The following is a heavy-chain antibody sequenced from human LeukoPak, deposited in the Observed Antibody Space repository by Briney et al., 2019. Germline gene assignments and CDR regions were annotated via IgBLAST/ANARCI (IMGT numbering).Heavy chain of an antibody. J-gene: IGHJ5*02. CDR3: ARAHCSGGSCYSGDWFDP. V-gene: IGHV4-34*01. D-gene: IGHD2-15*01. CDR2: INHSGST. CDR1: GGSVSGYY. Sequence: SETLSLTCDVYGGSVSGYYWSWIRQPPGKGLEWIGEINHSGSTNHNPSLKSRVTISVDTSKNQFSLKLSSVTAADTAVYYCARAHCSGGSCYSGDWFDPWGQGTLVTVSS.